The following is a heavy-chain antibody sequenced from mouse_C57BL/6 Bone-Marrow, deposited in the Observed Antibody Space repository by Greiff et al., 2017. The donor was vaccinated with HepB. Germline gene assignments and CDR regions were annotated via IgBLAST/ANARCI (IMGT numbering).Heavy chain of an antibody. CDR2: ISSGSSTI. J-gene: IGHJ1*03. D-gene: IGHD1-1*01. Sequence: EVQGVESGGGLVKPGGSLKLSCAASGFTFSDYGMHWVRQAPEKGLEWVAYISSGSSTIYYADTAKGRFTISRDNAKNTLFLQMTSLRSEDTAMYYCARRDYYGSSQGYFDVWGTGTTVTVSS. CDR1: GFTFSDYG. V-gene: IGHV5-17*01. CDR3: ARRDYYGSSQGYFDV.